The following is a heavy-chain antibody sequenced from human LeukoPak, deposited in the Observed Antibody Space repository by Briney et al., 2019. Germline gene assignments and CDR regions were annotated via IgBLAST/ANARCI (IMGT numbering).Heavy chain of an antibody. D-gene: IGHD3-3*01. J-gene: IGHJ5*02. CDR1: GFTFSAYW. CDR2: INHSGST. V-gene: IGHV4-34*01. CDR3: ARSITIFGVAPFDP. Sequence: PGGSLRPSCAASGFTFSAYWMNWVRQAPGKGLEWIGEINHSGSTNYNPSLKSRVTISVDTSKNQFSLKLSSVTAADTAVYYCARSITIFGVAPFDPWGQGTLVTVSS.